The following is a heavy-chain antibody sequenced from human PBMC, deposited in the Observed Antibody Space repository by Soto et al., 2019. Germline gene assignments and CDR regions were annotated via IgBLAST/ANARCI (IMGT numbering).Heavy chain of an antibody. D-gene: IGHD4-4*01. CDR2: IYYSGST. Sequence: PSETLSLTGTVSGGSISSYYWSWIRQPPGKGLEWIGYIYYSGSTNYNPSLKSRVTISVDTSKNQFSLKLSSVTAADTAVYYCARVGPNYSEAFDYWGQGSQVTVSS. V-gene: IGHV4-59*01. CDR1: GGSISSYY. J-gene: IGHJ4*02. CDR3: ARVGPNYSEAFDY.